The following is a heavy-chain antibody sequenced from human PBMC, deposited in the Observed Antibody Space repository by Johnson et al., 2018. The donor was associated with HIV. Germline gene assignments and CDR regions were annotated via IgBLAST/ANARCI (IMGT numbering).Heavy chain of an antibody. CDR1: GFTFDDYG. Sequence: VQLVESGGGVVRPGGSLRLSCAASGFTFDDYGMSWVRQAPGKGLEWVSGISGSGGSTYYADSVKGRFTISRDNSKNTLYLQMNSLRAEDTAVDYCASRLTGYSRSWHAFDIWGQGTMVTVSS. J-gene: IGHJ3*02. CDR2: ISGSGGST. V-gene: IGHV3-23*04. CDR3: ASRLTGYSRSWHAFDI. D-gene: IGHD6-13*01.